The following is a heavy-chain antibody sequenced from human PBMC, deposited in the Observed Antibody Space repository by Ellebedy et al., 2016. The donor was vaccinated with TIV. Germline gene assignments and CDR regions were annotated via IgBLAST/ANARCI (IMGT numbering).Heavy chain of an antibody. J-gene: IGHJ4*02. D-gene: IGHD6-19*01. CDR1: GFTFSSYA. CDR2: ISSSSSYI. V-gene: IGHV3-21*01. CDR3: ARARPSIAVAGDFDY. Sequence: GGSLRLSXAASGFTFSSYAMNWVRQAPGKGLEWVSSISSSSSYIYYADSVKGRFTISRDNAKNSLYLQMNSLRAEDTAVYYCARARPSIAVAGDFDYWGQGTLVTVSS.